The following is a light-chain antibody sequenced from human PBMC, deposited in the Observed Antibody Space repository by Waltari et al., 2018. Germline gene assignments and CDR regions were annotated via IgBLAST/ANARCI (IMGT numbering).Light chain of an antibody. Sequence: QSALTQPASVSGSPGQSVTISCTGASSDIGRYDIVSWYQQHPGNAPKLIICDVSKRPSGVSDRFSGSKSGDTASLTISGLQFEDEADYYCCSYAGNYIWVFGGGTGLTVL. J-gene: IGLJ3*02. CDR1: SSDIGRYDI. CDR3: CSYAGNYIWV. V-gene: IGLV2-23*02. CDR2: DVS.